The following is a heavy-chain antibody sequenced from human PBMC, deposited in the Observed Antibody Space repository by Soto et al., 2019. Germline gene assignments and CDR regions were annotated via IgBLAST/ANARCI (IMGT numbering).Heavy chain of an antibody. V-gene: IGHV1-2*04. CDR3: ARDRGYCISTSCLTDAFDI. Sequence: QVQLVQSGAEVKKPGASVKVSCKASGYTFTGYYMHWVRQAPGQGLEWMGWINPNSGGTNYAQKFQGWVTMTRDTSIGTAYMELSRLRSDDTAVYYCARDRGYCISTSCLTDAFDIWGQGTMVTVSS. CDR2: INPNSGGT. D-gene: IGHD2-2*01. J-gene: IGHJ3*02. CDR1: GYTFTGYY.